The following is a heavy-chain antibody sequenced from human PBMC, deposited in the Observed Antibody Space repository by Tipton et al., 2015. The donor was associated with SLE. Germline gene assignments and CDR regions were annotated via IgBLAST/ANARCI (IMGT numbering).Heavy chain of an antibody. CDR1: GGSISSYY. CDR3: AREYPIAAAGAEAFDI. CDR2: IYHSGST. J-gene: IGHJ3*02. V-gene: IGHV4-59*12. D-gene: IGHD6-13*01. Sequence: TLSLTCTVSGGSISSYYWSWIRQPPGKGLEWIGSIYHSGSTYYNPSLKSRVTISVDTSKNQFSLKLSSVTAADTAVYYCAREYPIAAAGAEAFDIWGQGTMVTVSS.